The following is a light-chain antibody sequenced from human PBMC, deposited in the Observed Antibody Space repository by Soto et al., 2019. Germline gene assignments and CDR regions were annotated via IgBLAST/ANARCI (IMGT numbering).Light chain of an antibody. Sequence: QSVLTQPPSASGTPGQRVTTSCSGSTSNIGSNTVSWYQQLPGTAPKLLIYSNNQRPSGVPERFSGSKSGTSASLAISGLQSEDEAVYYCAAWDDSLKGVVFGGGTKLTVL. V-gene: IGLV1-44*01. J-gene: IGLJ3*02. CDR1: TSNIGSNT. CDR2: SNN. CDR3: AAWDDSLKGVV.